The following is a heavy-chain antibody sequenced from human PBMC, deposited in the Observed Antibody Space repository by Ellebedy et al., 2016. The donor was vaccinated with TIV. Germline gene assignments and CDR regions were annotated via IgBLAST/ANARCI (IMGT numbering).Heavy chain of an antibody. D-gene: IGHD5-18*01. Sequence: GESLKISCQASGYSFTNYWIGWVRQMPGKGLEWIGIIYPGDSNTMYSPSFQGQVTISADKSVSTAYLQWTSLKASDTALYFCASNYGYGVPVDFWGQGTLVIVS. J-gene: IGHJ4*02. CDR2: IYPGDSNT. CDR3: ASNYGYGVPVDF. CDR1: GYSFTNYW. V-gene: IGHV5-51*01.